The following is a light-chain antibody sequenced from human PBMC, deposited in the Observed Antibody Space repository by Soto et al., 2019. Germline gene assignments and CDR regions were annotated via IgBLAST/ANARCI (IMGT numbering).Light chain of an antibody. CDR1: QSISSW. CDR2: DAS. J-gene: IGKJ1*01. V-gene: IGKV1-5*01. Sequence: DIQMTQSPSTVSASVGDRVTTTCRASQSISSWLAWYQQKPGKAPKLLIYDASSLESGVPSRFSGSGSGTEFTLTISSLQPDDFATYYCQQYNSYSPWTLGQGPKVDI. CDR3: QQYNSYSPWT.